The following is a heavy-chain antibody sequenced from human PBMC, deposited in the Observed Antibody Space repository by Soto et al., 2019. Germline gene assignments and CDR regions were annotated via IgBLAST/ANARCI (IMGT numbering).Heavy chain of an antibody. CDR1: GFSLSTSGEA. D-gene: IGHD3-10*01. V-gene: IGHV2-5*02. CDR3: AHYVSASPAGWFDP. Sequence: QITLKESGPALVKPTQTLTLTCTFSGFSLSTSGEAVGWIRQPPGEALEWLALIYWDDDNRYNPTLKTRLTIHKDTSKNQVVLTLTNMDPVDTATYYCAHYVSASPAGWFDPWGQGILVTVSS. CDR2: IYWDDDN. J-gene: IGHJ5*02.